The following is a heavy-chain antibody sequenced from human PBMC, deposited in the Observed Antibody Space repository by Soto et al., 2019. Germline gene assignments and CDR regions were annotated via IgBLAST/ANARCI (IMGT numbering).Heavy chain of an antibody. CDR1: GGSFSGYY. J-gene: IGHJ4*02. CDR3: ARRNPGIAAAGIDYFDY. Sequence: PSETLSLTCAVYGGSFSGYYWSWIRQPPGKGLEWIGEINHSGSTNYNPSLKSRVTISVDTSKNQFSLKPSSVTAADTAVYYCARRNPGIAAAGIDYFDYWGQGTLVTVSS. CDR2: INHSGST. D-gene: IGHD6-13*01. V-gene: IGHV4-34*01.